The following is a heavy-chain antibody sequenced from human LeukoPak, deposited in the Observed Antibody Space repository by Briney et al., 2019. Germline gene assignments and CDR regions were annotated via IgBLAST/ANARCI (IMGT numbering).Heavy chain of an antibody. J-gene: IGHJ4*02. CDR3: ASGAPTYDYDSSGPEDY. CDR1: GGTFSSYA. V-gene: IGHV1-69*01. CDR2: IIPIFGTA. D-gene: IGHD3-22*01. Sequence: AGKVSCKASGGTFSSYAISWVRQAPGQGLEWVGGIIPIFGTANYAQKFQGRVTITADESTSTAYMEVSRLRSDDTAVYYCASGAPTYDYDSSGPEDYWGQGTLVTVSS.